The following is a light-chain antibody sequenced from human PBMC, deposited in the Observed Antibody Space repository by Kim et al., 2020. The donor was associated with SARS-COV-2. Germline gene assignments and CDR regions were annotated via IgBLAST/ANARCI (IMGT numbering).Light chain of an antibody. J-gene: IGKJ5*01. Sequence: SPGERAPLSCRASQSVSSNLAWYQQKPGQAPRLLIYGASTRATGIPARFSGSGSGTEFTLTISSLQSEDFAVYYCQQYNNWPPITFGQGTRLEIK. CDR2: GAS. V-gene: IGKV3-15*01. CDR1: QSVSSN. CDR3: QQYNNWPPIT.